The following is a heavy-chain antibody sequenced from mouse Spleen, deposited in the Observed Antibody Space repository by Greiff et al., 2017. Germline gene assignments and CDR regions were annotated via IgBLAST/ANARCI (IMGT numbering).Heavy chain of an antibody. Sequence: VQLQQSGPELVKPGASVKISCKASGYSFTGYYMNWVKQSPEKSLEWIGEINPSTGGTTYNQKFKAKATLTVDKSSSTAYMQLKSLTSEDSAVYYCARSPYYDYDALFAYWGQGTLVTVSA. V-gene: IGHV1-42*01. D-gene: IGHD2-4*01. J-gene: IGHJ3*01. CDR2: INPSTGGT. CDR1: GYSFTGYY. CDR3: ARSPYYDYDALFAY.